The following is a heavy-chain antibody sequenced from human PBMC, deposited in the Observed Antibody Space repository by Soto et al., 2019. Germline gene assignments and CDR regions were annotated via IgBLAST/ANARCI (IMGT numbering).Heavy chain of an antibody. CDR1: GYTFTSYG. Sequence: VASVKVSCKASGYTFTSYGISWVRQAPGQGLEWMGWISAYNGNTNYAQKLQGRVTMTTDTSTSTAYMELRSLRSDDTAVYYCVVTTYYDFWSGYFGFDYWGQGTLVTVSS. V-gene: IGHV1-18*04. CDR3: VVTTYYDFWSGYFGFDY. CDR2: ISAYNGNT. D-gene: IGHD3-3*01. J-gene: IGHJ4*02.